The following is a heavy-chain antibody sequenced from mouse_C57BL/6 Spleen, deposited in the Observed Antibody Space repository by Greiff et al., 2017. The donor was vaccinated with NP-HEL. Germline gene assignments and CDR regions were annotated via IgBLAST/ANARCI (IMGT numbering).Heavy chain of an antibody. CDR3: TLWLRRDWYFDV. D-gene: IGHD2-2*01. J-gene: IGHJ1*03. CDR2: IDPENGDT. CDR1: GFNIKDDY. V-gene: IGHV14-4*01. Sequence: EVQLQESGAELVRPGASVKLSCTASGFNIKDDYMHWVKQRPEQGLEWIGWIDPENGDTEYASKFQGKATITADTSSNTAYLQLSSLTSEDTAVYYCTLWLRRDWYFDVWGTGTTVTVSS.